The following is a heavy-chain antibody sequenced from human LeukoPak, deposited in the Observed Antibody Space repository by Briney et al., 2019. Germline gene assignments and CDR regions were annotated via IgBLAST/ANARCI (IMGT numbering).Heavy chain of an antibody. J-gene: IGHJ3*02. CDR3: ARNIWFGESADAFDI. D-gene: IGHD3-10*01. Sequence: ASVKVSCKASGYTFISYSMNWVRQAPGQGLEWMGWINPNSGGTNYAQKFQGRVTMTRDKSIRTAYMELSRLTSDDTAVYYCARNIWFGESADAFDIWGQGTMVTVSS. CDR1: GYTFISYS. CDR2: INPNSGGT. V-gene: IGHV1-2*02.